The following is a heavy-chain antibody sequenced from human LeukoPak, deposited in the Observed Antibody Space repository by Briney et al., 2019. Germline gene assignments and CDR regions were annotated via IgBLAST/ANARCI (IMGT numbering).Heavy chain of an antibody. CDR2: IYYSGST. Sequence: PSETLSLTCTVSGGSISSHYWSWIRQPPGKGLEWIGYIYYSGSTNYNPSLKSRVTISEDTSKNQFSLKLSSVTAADTAVYYCARGRYQLLGSFDYWGQGTLVTVSS. J-gene: IGHJ4*02. D-gene: IGHD2-2*01. CDR1: GGSISSHY. CDR3: ARGRYQLLGSFDY. V-gene: IGHV4-59*11.